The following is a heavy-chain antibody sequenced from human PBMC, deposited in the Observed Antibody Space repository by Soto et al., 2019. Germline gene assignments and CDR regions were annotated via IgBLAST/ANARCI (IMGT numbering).Heavy chain of an antibody. V-gene: IGHV1-2*02. D-gene: IGHD4-17*01. J-gene: IGHJ4*02. Sequence: VASVKVSCKASGYTVTDYYIHWVRQAPGQGLQWMGWINPNSGGTNYAQTFQGRGSMTRDTSISTVYIQLSNLRSDDTAVYYCATTTVHFAPPAYLDSWGQGTLVTVSS. CDR2: INPNSGGT. CDR1: GYTVTDYY. CDR3: ATTTVHFAPPAYLDS.